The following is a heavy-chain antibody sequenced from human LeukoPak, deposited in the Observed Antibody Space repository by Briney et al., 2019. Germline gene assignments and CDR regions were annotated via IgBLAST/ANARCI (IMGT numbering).Heavy chain of an antibody. V-gene: IGHV4-59*12. D-gene: IGHD2-21*01. Sequence: SETLSLTCTVSGGSINSYYWSWIRQPPGKGLEWIGYIYYAGSTNYNPSLKSRITISVDTSKNQFSLKLSSVTAADTAVYYCARDIPDRGADYWGQGTLVTVSS. CDR1: GGSINSYY. CDR2: IYYAGST. CDR3: ARDIPDRGADY. J-gene: IGHJ4*02.